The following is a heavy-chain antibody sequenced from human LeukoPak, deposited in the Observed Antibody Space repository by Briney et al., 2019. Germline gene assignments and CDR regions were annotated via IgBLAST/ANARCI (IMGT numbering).Heavy chain of an antibody. CDR2: IIPIFGTA. CDR1: GGTFSSYA. D-gene: IGHD6-19*01. CDR3: ARDGHSSGYDWFDP. J-gene: IGHJ5*02. Sequence: GASVKVSCKASGGTFSSYAISWVRQAPGQGLEWMGGIIPIFGTANYAQKFQGRVTITADESTSTAYMELSSLRSEDTAVYYCARDGHSSGYDWFDPWGQGTLVTVSS. V-gene: IGHV1-69*13.